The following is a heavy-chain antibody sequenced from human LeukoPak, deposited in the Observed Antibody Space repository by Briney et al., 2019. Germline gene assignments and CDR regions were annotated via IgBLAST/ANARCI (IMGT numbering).Heavy chain of an antibody. D-gene: IGHD4-17*01. Sequence: SETLSLTCAVYGGSFSGYYWSWLRQPPGKGLEWIGEINHSGSTNYNPSLKGRVTISVDTSKNQFSLKLSSVTAADTAVYYCAREDYGEQNFDYWGQGTLVTVSS. V-gene: IGHV4-34*01. CDR1: GGSFSGYY. CDR3: AREDYGEQNFDY. CDR2: INHSGST. J-gene: IGHJ4*02.